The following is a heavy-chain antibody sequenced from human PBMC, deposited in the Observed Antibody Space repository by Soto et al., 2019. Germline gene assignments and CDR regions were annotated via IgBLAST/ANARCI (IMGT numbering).Heavy chain of an antibody. V-gene: IGHV3-21*01. CDR3: ARDLDWNYPPDFDY. J-gene: IGHJ4*02. D-gene: IGHD1-7*01. CDR1: GFTFSSYS. CDR2: ISSSSSYI. Sequence: PGGSLRLSCAASGFTFSSYSMNWVRQAPGKGLEWVSSISSSSSYIYYADSVKGRFTISRDNAKNSLYLQMNSLRAEDTAVYYCARDLDWNYPPDFDYRGQGTLVTVSS.